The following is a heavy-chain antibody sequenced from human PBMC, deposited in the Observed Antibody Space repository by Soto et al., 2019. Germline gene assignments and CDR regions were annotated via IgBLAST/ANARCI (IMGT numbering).Heavy chain of an antibody. D-gene: IGHD4-4*01. Sequence: PGGSLRLSCAASGFTFSSYGMHWVRQAPGKGLEWVAVISYDGSNKYYADSVKGRFTISRDNSKNTLYLQMNSLRAEDTAVYYCAKDDYSNPHQWVYYYYYYGMDVWGQGTTVTVSS. CDR2: ISYDGSNK. CDR1: GFTFSSYG. V-gene: IGHV3-30*18. CDR3: AKDDYSNPHQWVYYYYYYGMDV. J-gene: IGHJ6*02.